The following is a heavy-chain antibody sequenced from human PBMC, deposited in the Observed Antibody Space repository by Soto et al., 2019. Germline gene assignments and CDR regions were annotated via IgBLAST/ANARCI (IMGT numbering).Heavy chain of an antibody. V-gene: IGHV3-7*03. Sequence: GGSLRLSCAVSRFTFSSYWMTWVRQAPGKGLEWVANIKHDGSERYYVDSVKGRFTISTDNTKDSLLLQMNNLRAEATAVYYCVAGVAATGNFDYWGQGTLVTVSS. D-gene: IGHD6-13*01. CDR1: RFTFSSYW. J-gene: IGHJ4*02. CDR3: VAGVAATGNFDY. CDR2: IKHDGSER.